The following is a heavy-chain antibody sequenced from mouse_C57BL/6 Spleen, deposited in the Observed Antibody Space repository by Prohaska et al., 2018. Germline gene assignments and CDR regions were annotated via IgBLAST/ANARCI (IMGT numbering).Heavy chain of an antibody. CDR2: IYPGDGDT. Sequence: QVQLQQSGPELVKPGASVKISCKASGYAFSSSWMNWVKQRPGKGLEWIGRIYPGDGDTNYNGKFKGKATLTADKSSSTAYMQLSSLTSEDSAVYFCASSPMYYYGSSPPEFSYWGQGTLVTVSA. J-gene: IGHJ3*01. CDR1: GYAFSSSW. D-gene: IGHD1-1*01. CDR3: ASSPMYYYGSSPPEFSY. V-gene: IGHV1-82*01.